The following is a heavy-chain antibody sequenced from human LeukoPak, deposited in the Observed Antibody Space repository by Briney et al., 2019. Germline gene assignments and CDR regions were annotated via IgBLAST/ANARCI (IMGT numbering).Heavy chain of an antibody. CDR2: ISSSSSYI. D-gene: IGHD1-20*01. CDR3: ARDQRGYNWNYLDY. J-gene: IGHJ4*02. V-gene: IGHV3-21*01. CDR1: GFTFSSYS. Sequence: GGSLRLSCAASGFTFSSYSMNWVRQAPGKGLEWVSSISSSSSYIYYADSVKGRFTISRDNAKNSLYLQMNSLRAEDTAVYYCARDQRGYNWNYLDYWGQGTLVTVSS.